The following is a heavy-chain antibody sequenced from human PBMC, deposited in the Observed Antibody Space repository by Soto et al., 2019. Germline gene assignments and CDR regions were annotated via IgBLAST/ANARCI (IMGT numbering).Heavy chain of an antibody. J-gene: IGHJ6*02. V-gene: IGHV1-18*04. D-gene: IGHD2-2*01. Sequence: SVKVSCKASGYTFTSYGISWVRQAPGQGLEWMGWISAYNGNTNYAQKLQGRVTMTTDTSTSTAYMELRSLRSDDTAVYYCARDLSRYCSSTSCYPDYGMDVWGQGTTVTVSS. CDR3: ARDLSRYCSSTSCYPDYGMDV. CDR1: GYTFTSYG. CDR2: ISAYNGNT.